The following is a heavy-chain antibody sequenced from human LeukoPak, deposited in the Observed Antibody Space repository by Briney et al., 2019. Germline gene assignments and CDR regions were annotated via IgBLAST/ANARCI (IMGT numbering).Heavy chain of an antibody. CDR1: GGSFRGYY. V-gene: IGHV4-34*01. J-gene: IGHJ3*02. Sequence: SETLSLTCDVYGGSFRGYYWTWIRQSPGKGLEWLGEFTHLETTNYNPSLKSRVTVSVDTSKNQFSLKLTSVTAADTAVYHCARHGGIIAAAGTRAFDIWGQGTMVTVSS. CDR2: FTHLETT. D-gene: IGHD6-13*01. CDR3: ARHGGIIAAAGTRAFDI.